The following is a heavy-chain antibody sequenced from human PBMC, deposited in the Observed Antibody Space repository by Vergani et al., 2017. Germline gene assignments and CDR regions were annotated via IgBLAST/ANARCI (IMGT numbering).Heavy chain of an antibody. D-gene: IGHD1-26*01. V-gene: IGHV4-34*01. CDR2: INHSGST. CDR3: ARGQGHRGTGGANWFDP. CDR1: GGSFSGYY. J-gene: IGHJ5*02. Sequence: QVQLPQWGAGLLKPSETLSLTCAVYGGSFSGYYWSWIRQPPGKGLEWIGEINHSGSTNYNPSLKSRVTISVDTSKNQFSLKLSSVTAADTAVYYWARGQGHRGTGGANWFDPWGQGTLGTVSS.